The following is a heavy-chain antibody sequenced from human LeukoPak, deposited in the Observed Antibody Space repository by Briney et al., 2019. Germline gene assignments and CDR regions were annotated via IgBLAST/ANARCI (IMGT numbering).Heavy chain of an antibody. V-gene: IGHV3-30-3*01. J-gene: IGHJ4*02. CDR1: GFTFSSYA. CDR3: ARDVLGVDY. CDR2: ISYDGSNK. Sequence: GGSLRLSCAASGFTFSSYAMHWVRQAPGKGLEWVAVISYDGSNKYYADSVKGRFTISRDNSKNTLYLQMNSLGAEDTAVYYCARDVLGVDYWGQGTLVTVSS. D-gene: IGHD2-8*01.